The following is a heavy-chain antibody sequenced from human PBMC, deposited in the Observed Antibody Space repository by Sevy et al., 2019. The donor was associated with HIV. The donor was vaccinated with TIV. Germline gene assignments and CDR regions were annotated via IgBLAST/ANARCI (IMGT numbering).Heavy chain of an antibody. J-gene: IGHJ6*02. CDR1: GFSVSSNY. CDR3: ARPRANYVDHYFFYAMDV. V-gene: IGHV3-53*01. D-gene: IGHD4-17*01. Sequence: GGSLRLSCAASGFSVSSNYMSWVRQAPGKGPEWVSVIHSGGKISYADSVQGRFTISRDNFKNTLFLQMNSLTTEDTAVYYCARPRANYVDHYFFYAMDVWGQGTTVTVSS. CDR2: IHSGGKI.